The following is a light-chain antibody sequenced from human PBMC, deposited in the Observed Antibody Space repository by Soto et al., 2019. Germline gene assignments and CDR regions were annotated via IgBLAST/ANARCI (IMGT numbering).Light chain of an antibody. CDR2: KAS. CDR3: QHYNSYSRT. V-gene: IGKV1-5*03. J-gene: IGKJ1*01. Sequence: DIQMTQSPSSLSASVGDRVTITCQASQDIKNYLNWYQQKPGEAPKLLIYKASKLENGDPSRFAGFGSGTEFTLSIASLQPDDSATYYCQHYNSYSRTFGQGTKWIS. CDR1: QDIKNY.